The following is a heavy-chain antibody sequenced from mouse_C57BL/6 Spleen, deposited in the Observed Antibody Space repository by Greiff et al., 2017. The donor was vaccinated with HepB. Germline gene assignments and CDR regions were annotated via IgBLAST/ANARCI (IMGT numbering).Heavy chain of an antibody. D-gene: IGHD4-1*01. CDR1: GFSFNTYA. CDR2: IRSKSNNYAT. Sequence: EVKLQESGGGLVQPKGSLKLSCAASGFSFNTYAMNWVRQAPGKGLEWVARIRSKSNNYATYYADSVKDRFTISRDDSESMLYLQMNNLKTEDTAMYYCVRHGTYYAMDYWGQGTSVTVSS. CDR3: VRHGTYYAMDY. V-gene: IGHV10-1*01. J-gene: IGHJ4*01.